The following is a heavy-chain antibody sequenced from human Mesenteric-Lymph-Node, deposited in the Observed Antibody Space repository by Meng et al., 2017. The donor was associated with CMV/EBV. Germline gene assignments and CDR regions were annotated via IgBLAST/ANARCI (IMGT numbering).Heavy chain of an antibody. CDR2: ISYDGSNK. D-gene: IGHD2-2*01. CDR1: GFTFSSYA. V-gene: IGHV3-30*04. J-gene: IGHJ4*02. Sequence: GGSLRLSCAASGFTFSSYAMHWVRQAPGKGLEWVAVISYDGSNKYYADSVKGRFTISRDNSKNTLYLQMNSLRAEDTAVYYCARGSSVVVPALGGDYWGQGTLVTVSS. CDR3: ARGSSVVVPALGGDY.